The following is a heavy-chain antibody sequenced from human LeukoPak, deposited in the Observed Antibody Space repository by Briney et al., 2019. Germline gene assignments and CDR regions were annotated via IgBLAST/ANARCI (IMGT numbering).Heavy chain of an antibody. V-gene: IGHV1-18*04. J-gene: IGHJ4*02. CDR3: ARQGYGGHSQGAADY. CDR1: GYTFTSYY. CDR2: ISAYNGNT. Sequence: GASVKVSCKASGYTFTSYYMHWVRQAPGQGLEWMGWISAYNGNTNYAQKLQGRVTMTTDTSTSTAYMELRSLRSDDTAVYYCARQGYGGHSQGAADYWGQGTLVTVSS. D-gene: IGHD4-23*01.